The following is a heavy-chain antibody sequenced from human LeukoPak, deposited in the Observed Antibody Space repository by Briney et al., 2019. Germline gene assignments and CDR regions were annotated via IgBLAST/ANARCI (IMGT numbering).Heavy chain of an antibody. J-gene: IGHJ4*02. V-gene: IGHV3-30-3*01. Sequence: PGRSLRLSCAASGFTFSSYAMHWVRQAPGKGLEWVAVISYDGSNKYYADSVKGRFTISRDNSKNTLYLQMNSLRAEDTAVYYCARVALETYYYDSSGYYSPYYFDYWGQGTLVTVSS. CDR3: ARVALETYYYDSSGYYSPYYFDY. CDR1: GFTFSSYA. D-gene: IGHD3-22*01. CDR2: ISYDGSNK.